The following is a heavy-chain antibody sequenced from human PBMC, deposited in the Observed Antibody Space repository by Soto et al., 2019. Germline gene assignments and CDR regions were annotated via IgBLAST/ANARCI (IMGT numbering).Heavy chain of an antibody. D-gene: IGHD3-16*01. CDR1: GGSISSYY. CDR3: ARSWGYYFDY. CDR2: SYYSGST. Sequence: PSETLSLTCTVSGGSISSYYWSWIRQPPGKGLEWIAYSYYSGSTSYSPSLQSRVTISVDTSKNQFSLKLSSVTAADTAVYYCARSWGYYFDYWGQGTLVT. V-gene: IGHV4-59*01. J-gene: IGHJ4*02.